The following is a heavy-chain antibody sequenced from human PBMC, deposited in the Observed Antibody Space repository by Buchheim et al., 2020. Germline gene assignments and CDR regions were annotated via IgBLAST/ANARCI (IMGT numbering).Heavy chain of an antibody. CDR3: ARGQGIAARPDSPYYYYGMDV. CDR2: INPNSGGT. V-gene: IGHV1-2*02. CDR1: GYTFTGYY. J-gene: IGHJ6*02. D-gene: IGHD6-6*01. Sequence: QVQLVQSGAEVKKPGASVKVSCKASGYTFTGYYMHWVRQAPGQGLEWMGWINPNSGGTNYAQNFQGRVTMTRDTSISTAYMELSRLRSDDTAVYYCARGQGIAARPDSPYYYYGMDVWGQGTT.